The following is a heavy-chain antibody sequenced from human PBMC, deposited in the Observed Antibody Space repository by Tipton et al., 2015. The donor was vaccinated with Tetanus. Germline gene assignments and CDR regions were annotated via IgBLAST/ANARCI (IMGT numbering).Heavy chain of an antibody. J-gene: IGHJ4*02. CDR2: ISGSGGST. V-gene: IGHV3-23*01. Sequence: SLRLSCAASGFTFSSYAMSWVRQAPGKGLECISTISGSGGSTYYADSVKGRFTISRDNSKNTVYLQMSSLRAEDTAVYYCARDDGARELPSYFDYWGQGTLVTVSS. CDR3: ARDDGARELPSYFDY. D-gene: IGHD1-26*01. CDR1: GFTFSSYA.